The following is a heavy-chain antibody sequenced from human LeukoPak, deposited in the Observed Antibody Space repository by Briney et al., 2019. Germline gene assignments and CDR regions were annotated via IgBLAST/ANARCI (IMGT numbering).Heavy chain of an antibody. J-gene: IGHJ4*02. V-gene: IGHV1-24*01. D-gene: IGHD6-13*01. CDR1: GYTLTELS. CDR2: FDPEDGET. Sequence: ASVKVSCKVSGYTLTELSMHWVRQAPGRGLEWMGGFDPEDGETIYAQKFQGRVTMTEDTSTDTAYMELSSLRSEDTAVYYCATRYGVAAADFDYWGQGTLVTVSS. CDR3: ATRYGVAAADFDY.